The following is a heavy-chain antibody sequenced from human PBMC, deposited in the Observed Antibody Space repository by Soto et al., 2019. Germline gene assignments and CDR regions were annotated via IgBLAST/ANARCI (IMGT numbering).Heavy chain of an antibody. Sequence: ASETLSLTCSVSGGSVSSGGFYWSWIRQSPGQGLEWLAYIYYGGSPYYNPSLKSRLTISVDTPKNQFSLKLSSVTAADTAVYFCARGDLKVGFDPWGQGTQVTVSS. D-gene: IGHD2-15*01. CDR3: ARGDLKVGFDP. CDR2: IYYGGSP. V-gene: IGHV4-31*03. J-gene: IGHJ5*02. CDR1: GGSVSSGGFY.